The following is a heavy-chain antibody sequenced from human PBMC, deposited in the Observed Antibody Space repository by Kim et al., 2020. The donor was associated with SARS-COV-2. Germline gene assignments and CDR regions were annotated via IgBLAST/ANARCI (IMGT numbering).Heavy chain of an antibody. CDR1: GFPFSAYG. J-gene: IGHJ4*02. D-gene: IGHD3-10*01. CDR2: IWHDGSKV. V-gene: IGHV3-33*01. CDR3: ARDRLGSVTFYNLNFDY. Sequence: GGSLRLSCAASGFPFSAYGMQWVRQAPGKGLEWVAVIWHDGSKVYYSDSVKGRFTVSRDNSKNTLYLQMNTLRAEDTAVYYCARDRLGSVTFYNLNFDYWGQGTLVTVSP.